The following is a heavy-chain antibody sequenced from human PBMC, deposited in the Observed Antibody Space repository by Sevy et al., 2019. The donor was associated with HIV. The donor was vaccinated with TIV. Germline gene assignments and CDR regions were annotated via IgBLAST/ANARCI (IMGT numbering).Heavy chain of an antibody. CDR3: AKQGGYCSNGVCYRPFDY. CDR1: GFTFSSFG. V-gene: IGHV3-30*18. D-gene: IGHD2-8*01. CDR2: ISHDGSNK. Sequence: GGSLRLSCAASGFTFSSFGMHWVRQAPGKGLEWVAIISHDGSNKIYADSVKGRFTISRDNSKNTLYLQMDSLRADDTAVYYCAKQGGYCSNGVCYRPFDYWGQGTLVTVSS. J-gene: IGHJ4*02.